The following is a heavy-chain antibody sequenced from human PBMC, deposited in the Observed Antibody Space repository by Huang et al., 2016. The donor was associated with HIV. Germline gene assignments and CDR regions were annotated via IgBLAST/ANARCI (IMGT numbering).Heavy chain of an antibody. V-gene: IGHV5-51*03. CDR1: GYSFSTYW. D-gene: IGHD1-26*01. J-gene: IGHJ3*02. CDR3: ASTASYSGSYRGAFDI. Sequence: EVQLVQSGAEVKRPGESLKISCKGSGYSFSTYWIGWVRQMPGKGLEWRGMIFPGDSDTGYSPSLQGQVTISADKSISTAYLQWSSLKASDTAMYYCASTASYSGSYRGAFDIWGQGTMVTVSS. CDR2: IFPGDSDT.